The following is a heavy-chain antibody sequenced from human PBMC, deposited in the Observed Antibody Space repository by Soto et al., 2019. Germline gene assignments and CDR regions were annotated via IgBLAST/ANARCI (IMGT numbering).Heavy chain of an antibody. V-gene: IGHV3-7*01. Sequence: GGSLRLSCAASGFTFSNYWMSWVRQAPGKGLEWVANIKEDGSEKYYVDSVKGRFAISRDNAKNSLYLQMSSLRPEDTAVYYCTRGHPSIYNYWGQGTLVTVSS. CDR3: TRGHPSIYNY. CDR2: IKEDGSEK. CDR1: GFTFSNYW. J-gene: IGHJ4*02. D-gene: IGHD4-4*01.